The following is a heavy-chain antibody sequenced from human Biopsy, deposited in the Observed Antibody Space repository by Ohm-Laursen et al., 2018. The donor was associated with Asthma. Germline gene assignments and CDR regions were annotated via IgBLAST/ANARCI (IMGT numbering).Heavy chain of an antibody. CDR3: ARNLPGYPYGPFED. V-gene: IGHV4-31*01. Sequence: PTQTLTLTCTVSGASITTGPSYWSWLRLLPGKGLEWIGCIYYSGETFFNPSLKNPLFMSLDSSKNQFSLKMTSVTVADTAVYFCARNLPGYPYGPFEDWGQGTLVTVSS. J-gene: IGHJ4*02. CDR2: IYYSGET. CDR1: GASITTGPSY. D-gene: IGHD5-18*01.